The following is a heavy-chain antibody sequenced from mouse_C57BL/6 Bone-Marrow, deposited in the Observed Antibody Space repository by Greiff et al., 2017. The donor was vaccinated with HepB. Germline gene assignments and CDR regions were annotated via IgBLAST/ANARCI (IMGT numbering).Heavy chain of an antibody. CDR3: ARDRLGRAMDY. J-gene: IGHJ4*01. CDR1: GFTFSDYY. Sequence: EVKLVESEGGLVQPGRSMKLSCTASGFTFSDYYMAWVRQVPEKGLEWVANINYDGSSTYYLDSLKSRFIISRDNAKNILYLQMSSLKSEDTATYYCARDRLGRAMDYWGQGTSVTVSS. CDR2: INYDGSST. V-gene: IGHV5-16*01. D-gene: IGHD4-1*01.